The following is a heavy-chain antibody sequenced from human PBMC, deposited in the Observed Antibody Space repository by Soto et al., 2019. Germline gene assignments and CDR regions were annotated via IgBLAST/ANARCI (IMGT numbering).Heavy chain of an antibody. D-gene: IGHD2-15*01. CDR3: ARESVGWPLYYFDY. V-gene: IGHV4-34*01. CDR1: GGSFGGYY. Sequence: SETLSLTCAVYGGSFGGYYWSWIRQPPGKGLEWIGEINHSGSTNYNPSLKSRVTISVDTSKNQFSLKLSSVTAADTAVYYCARESVGWPLYYFDYWGQGTLVTVSS. CDR2: INHSGST. J-gene: IGHJ4*02.